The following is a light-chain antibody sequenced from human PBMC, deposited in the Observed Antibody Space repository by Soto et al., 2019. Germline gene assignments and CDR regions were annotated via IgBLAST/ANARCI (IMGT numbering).Light chain of an antibody. Sequence: DIQMTQSPSSLSATVGDRVTITCRASQTIATYLNWYQQKPGKAPNLLIYDASSLQSGVPSRFSGSGSGTDFTLTITSLQPEDFATYSCQQSYSAPPWTFGQGTKVDIK. CDR2: DAS. CDR1: QTIATY. V-gene: IGKV1-39*01. J-gene: IGKJ1*01. CDR3: QQSYSAPPWT.